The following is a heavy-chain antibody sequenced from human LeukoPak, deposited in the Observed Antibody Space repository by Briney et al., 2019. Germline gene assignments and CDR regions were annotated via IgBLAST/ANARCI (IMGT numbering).Heavy chain of an antibody. CDR3: ARDPYSGNYGAYYYYYMDV. J-gene: IGHJ6*03. Sequence: PGRSLRLSCAASGFTFTSYNVNWVRQAPGKGLEWVSSITSSSSYIYYADSVKGRFTISRDNAKNSLYLQMDSLRVEDTAEYYCARDPYSGNYGAYYYYYMDVWGKGTTVTVSS. D-gene: IGHD1-26*01. CDR1: GFTFTSYN. V-gene: IGHV3-21*06. CDR2: ITSSSSYI.